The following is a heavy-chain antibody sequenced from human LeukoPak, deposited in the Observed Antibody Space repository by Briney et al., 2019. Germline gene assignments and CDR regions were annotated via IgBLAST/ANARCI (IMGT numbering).Heavy chain of an antibody. CDR2: ISSSGNT. Sequence: SETLSLTCTVSGGSISSYFWCWIRQPPGKGLESIGYISSSGNTNYNPSLKSRVTISVDTSKNRFSLKLSSVTAADTAVFYCARDRYLGSSVFDYWGQGTLVTVSS. CDR1: GGSISSYF. V-gene: IGHV4-59*01. CDR3: ARDRYLGSSVFDY. D-gene: IGHD3-16*01. J-gene: IGHJ4*02.